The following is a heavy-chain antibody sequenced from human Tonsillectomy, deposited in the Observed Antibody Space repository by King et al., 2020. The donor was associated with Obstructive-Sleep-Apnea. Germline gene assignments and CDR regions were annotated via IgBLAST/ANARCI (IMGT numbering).Heavy chain of an antibody. J-gene: IGHJ4*02. CDR2: IYYIGST. CDR3: ARGPSLGEEKDY. D-gene: IGHD2-21*01. CDR1: GDSISTSYY. Sequence: QLQESGPGLVKPSETLSLTCTVSGDSISTSYYWTWIRQPPGKGLEWIGRIYYIGSTYYNPSLKRRVTISVDKSKNHFSLNLNSVTAADTAVYYCARGPSLGEEKDYWGQGTLVTVSS. V-gene: IGHV4-39*07.